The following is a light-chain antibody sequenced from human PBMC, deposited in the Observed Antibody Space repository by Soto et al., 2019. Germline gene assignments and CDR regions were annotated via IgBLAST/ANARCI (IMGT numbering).Light chain of an antibody. CDR1: QSVSSSY. J-gene: IGKJ4*01. CDR2: GAS. V-gene: IGKV3-20*01. CDR3: QQYGSSRVT. Sequence: EIVLTQSPGTLSLSPGERAALCCRASQSVSSSYLAWYQQKPGQAPRLLIYGASSRATGIPDRFSGSGSGTDFTLTISRLEPEDFAVYYCQQYGSSRVTFGGGTKVEIK.